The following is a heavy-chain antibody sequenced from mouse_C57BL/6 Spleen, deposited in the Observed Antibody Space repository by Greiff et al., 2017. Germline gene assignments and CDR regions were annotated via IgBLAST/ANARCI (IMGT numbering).Heavy chain of an antibody. V-gene: IGHV5-17*01. D-gene: IGHD1-1*01. CDR3: ARGYYCRRYFDV. Sequence: EVKLLESGGGLVKPGGSLKLSCAASGFTFSDYGMHWVRQAPEKGLEWVAYISRGSSTIYYADTVKGRFTISRDNAKSTLFLQMTSLRSEDTAMYYCARGYYCRRYFDVWGTGTTVTVSS. CDR2: ISRGSSTI. CDR1: GFTFSDYG. J-gene: IGHJ1*03.